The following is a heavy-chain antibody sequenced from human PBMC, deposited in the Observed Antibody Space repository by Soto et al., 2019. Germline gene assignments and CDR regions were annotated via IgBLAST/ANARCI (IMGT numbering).Heavy chain of an antibody. CDR3: ARLNGDYTRADY. J-gene: IGHJ4*02. V-gene: IGHV1-46*03. D-gene: IGHD4-17*01. CDR1: GYTFTSYY. CDR2: INPSGGGT. Sequence: GASVKVSCKASGYTFTSYYMHWVRQAPGQGLEWMGIINPSGGGTSYAQKFQGRVTMTRDTSTSTVYMELSSLRSEDTVVYYCARLNGDYTRADYWGQGTLVTVSS.